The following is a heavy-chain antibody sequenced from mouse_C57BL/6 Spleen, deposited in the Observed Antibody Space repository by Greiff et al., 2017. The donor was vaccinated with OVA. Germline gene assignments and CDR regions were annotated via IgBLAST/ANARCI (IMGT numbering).Heavy chain of an antibody. CDR3: ARRVVTYFDV. CDR1: GYSINGYY. Sequence: EVQLQQSGPELVKPGASVKISCKASGYSINGYYMNWVKQSPEKSLEWIGEINPSTGGTTYNQKFKAKATLTVDKSSSTAYMQLKSLTSEDSAVYYCARRVVTYFDVWGTGTTVTVSS. CDR2: INPSTGGT. D-gene: IGHD1-1*02. J-gene: IGHJ1*03. V-gene: IGHV1-42*01.